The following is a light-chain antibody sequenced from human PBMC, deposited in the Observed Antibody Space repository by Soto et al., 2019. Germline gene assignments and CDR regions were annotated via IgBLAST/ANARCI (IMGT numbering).Light chain of an antibody. CDR2: GAS. CDR1: QSVSSN. CDR3: DPSQLLCT. V-gene: IGKV3-15*01. Sequence: SPAAVCFSAKERGTLSCRASQSVSSNLAWYQQKPGQAPRLLIYGASTRATGIPARFSGSGSGTEFTLSIISLPSEDFAVYYWDPSQLLCTFPQGTKLDIK. J-gene: IGKJ1*01.